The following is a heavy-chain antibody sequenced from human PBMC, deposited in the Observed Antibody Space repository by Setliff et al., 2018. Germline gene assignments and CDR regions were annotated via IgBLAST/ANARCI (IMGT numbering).Heavy chain of an antibody. CDR3: VRDRGYCSSTSCYDGFDP. CDR1: GYSFISYD. J-gene: IGHJ5*02. V-gene: IGHV1-8*01. D-gene: IGHD2-2*01. Sequence: ASVKVSCKASGYSFISYDINWVRQAPGQGLEWMGWMNPERDNTGYAQKFQGRVTMTGHASINTAYMELTSLTSEDTAVYYCVRDRGYCSSTSCYDGFDPWGQGTLVTVSS. CDR2: MNPERDNT.